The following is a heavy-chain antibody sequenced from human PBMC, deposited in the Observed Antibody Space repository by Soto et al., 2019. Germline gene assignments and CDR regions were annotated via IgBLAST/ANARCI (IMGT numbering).Heavy chain of an antibody. CDR1: GFTFSPYA. Sequence: QVQLVESGGGVVQPGRSLRLSCAASGFTFSPYAMHWVRQAPGKGLEWVAVISYDGNNKNYADSVKGRLAISRDNSRNTRYLQMNSRRAEEPAVYYCARARLDTPALDYWGQGTLVTVSS. J-gene: IGHJ4*02. D-gene: IGHD2-2*01. V-gene: IGHV3-30*09. CDR2: ISYDGNNK. CDR3: ARARLDTPALDY.